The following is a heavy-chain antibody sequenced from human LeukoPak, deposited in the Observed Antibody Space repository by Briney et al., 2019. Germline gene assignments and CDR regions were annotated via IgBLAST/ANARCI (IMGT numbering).Heavy chain of an antibody. J-gene: IGHJ4*02. Sequence: SETLSLTCTVSGYSISSGYYWGWIRQPPGKGLEWIGSIYHSGSTYYNPSLKSRVTISVDTSKNQFSLKLSSVTAADTAVYYCARGLPNSYSGSKHSTDYWGQGTLVTVSS. V-gene: IGHV4-38-2*02. CDR2: IYHSGST. D-gene: IGHD3-10*01. CDR3: ARGLPNSYSGSKHSTDY. CDR1: GYSISSGYY.